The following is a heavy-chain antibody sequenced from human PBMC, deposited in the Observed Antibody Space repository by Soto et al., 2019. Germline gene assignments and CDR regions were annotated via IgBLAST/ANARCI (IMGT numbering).Heavy chain of an antibody. CDR3: ARGWVGGAVAGYYYYGMDF. V-gene: IGHV4-34*01. Sequence: QVQLQQWGAGLLKPAETLSLTCAVYGGSFSGYYWSWLRQPPGKGLEWIGEITHSGSTNYTPSLKRRVTTSVDTSMNPCTLKLRSVTAADTAVYYCARGWVGGAVAGYYYYGMDFWGQGTTVTVSS. CDR1: GGSFSGYY. CDR2: ITHSGST. J-gene: IGHJ6*02. D-gene: IGHD6-19*01.